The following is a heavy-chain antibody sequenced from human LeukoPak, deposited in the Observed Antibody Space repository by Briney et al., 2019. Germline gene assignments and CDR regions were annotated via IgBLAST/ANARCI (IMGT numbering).Heavy chain of an antibody. Sequence: ASVKVSCKASGYTFTNYGITWVRQAPGQGLEWMGWISAYNGNTYYAQKLQGRVTMTTDTSTSTAYMGLRSLRSDDTAVYYCARSYSGYDEEDYWGQGTLVTVSS. CDR2: ISAYNGNT. J-gene: IGHJ4*02. CDR3: ARSYSGYDEEDY. V-gene: IGHV1-18*04. D-gene: IGHD5-12*01. CDR1: GYTFTNYG.